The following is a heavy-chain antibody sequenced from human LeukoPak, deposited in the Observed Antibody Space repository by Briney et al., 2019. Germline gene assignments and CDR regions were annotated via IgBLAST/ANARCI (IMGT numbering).Heavy chain of an antibody. CDR2: IKQDGSGK. D-gene: IGHD6-6*01. CDR1: GFTFSSYW. V-gene: IGHV3-7*01. CDR3: ARDQYSSSFPYYFDY. J-gene: IGHJ4*02. Sequence: GGSLRLSCAASGFTFSSYWMSWVRQAPGKGLEWVANIKQDGSGKYYVDSVKGRFTIFRDNAKNSLYLQMNSLRAEDTAVYYCARDQYSSSFPYYFDYWGQGTLVTVSS.